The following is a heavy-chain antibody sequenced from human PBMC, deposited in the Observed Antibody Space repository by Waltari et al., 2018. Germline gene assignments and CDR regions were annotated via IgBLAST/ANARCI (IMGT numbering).Heavy chain of an antibody. D-gene: IGHD6-13*01. J-gene: IGHJ6*02. CDR2: FIPIFGTA. CDR1: GGTFSSYA. CDR3: AREVAAAVTDYYYGMDV. Sequence: QVQLVQSGAEVKKPGSSVKVSCKASGGTFSSYAISWVRQAPGQGLEWMGGFIPIFGTANYAHKFQGRVTITADESTSTAYMELSSLRSEDTAVYYCAREVAAAVTDYYYGMDVWGQGTTVTVSS. V-gene: IGHV1-69*13.